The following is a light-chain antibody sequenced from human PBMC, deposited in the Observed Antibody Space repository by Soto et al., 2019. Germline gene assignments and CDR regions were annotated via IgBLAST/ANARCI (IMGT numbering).Light chain of an antibody. Sequence: QSVLTQPASVSGSRGQSITISCTGTSSDVGSYNLVSWYQHHPGRAPKLMISEGGKRPSGVSNRFSGSKSGNTASLTISGLQAEDEADYYCCSYAGSSTLVFGGGTKVTVL. V-gene: IGLV2-23*01. CDR3: CSYAGSSTLV. CDR2: EGG. J-gene: IGLJ2*01. CDR1: SSDVGSYNL.